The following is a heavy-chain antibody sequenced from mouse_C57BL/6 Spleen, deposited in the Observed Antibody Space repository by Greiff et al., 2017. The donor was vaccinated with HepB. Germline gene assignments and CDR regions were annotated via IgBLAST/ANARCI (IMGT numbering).Heavy chain of an antibody. Sequence: VQLQQSGAELVRPGASVTLSCKASGYTFTDYEMHWVKQTPVHGLEWIGAIDPETGGTAYNQKFKGKAILNADKSSSTAYMELRSLTSEDSAVYYCTEIYYYAIDYWGQGTSVTVSS. CDR1: GYTFTDYE. J-gene: IGHJ4*01. CDR2: IDPETGGT. CDR3: TEIYYYAIDY. V-gene: IGHV1-15*01.